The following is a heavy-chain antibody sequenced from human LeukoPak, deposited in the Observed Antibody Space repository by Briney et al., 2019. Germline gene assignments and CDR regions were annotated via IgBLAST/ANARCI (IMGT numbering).Heavy chain of an antibody. CDR1: GGSITNYY. V-gene: IGHV4-59*08. CDR2: LYYTGST. J-gene: IGHJ4*02. Sequence: SETLSLICTVSGGSITNYYWSWIRQPPGKGLEWIGYLYYTGSTNYNPSLKSRVTISADMSKNQFSLKLRSMTAADTAVYHCARHGSGYSSVFDYWGQGTLVTVSS. D-gene: IGHD6-19*01. CDR3: ARHGSGYSSVFDY.